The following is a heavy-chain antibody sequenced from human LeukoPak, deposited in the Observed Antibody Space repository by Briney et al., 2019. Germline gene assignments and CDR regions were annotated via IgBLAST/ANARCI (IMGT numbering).Heavy chain of an antibody. J-gene: IGHJ4*02. CDR2: INQDGSEK. V-gene: IGHV3-7*01. Sequence: PGGSLRLSCAASGFSFTTYWMTWVRKAPGKGLEGVASINQDGSEKYFVDSVKGRFTISRDNAKNSVYLQMNSLRVEDTAVYYCARVVKYYYGSETYYFFEHWGQGTPVTASS. CDR1: GFSFTTYW. D-gene: IGHD3-10*01. CDR3: ARVVKYYYGSETYYFFEH.